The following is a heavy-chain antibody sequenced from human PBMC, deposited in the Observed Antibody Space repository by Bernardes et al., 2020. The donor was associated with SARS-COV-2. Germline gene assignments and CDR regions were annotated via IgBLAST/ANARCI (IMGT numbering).Heavy chain of an antibody. V-gene: IGHV4-59*08. J-gene: IGHJ6*02. CDR2: IYYSGST. CDR3: ARGEEYYDFWSGYYYGMDV. D-gene: IGHD3-3*01. Sequence: SETLSLTCTVSGGSISSYYWSWIRQPPGKGLEWIGYIYYSGSTNYNPSLKSRVTISVDTSKNQFSLKLSSVTAADTAVYYCARGEEYYDFWSGYYYGMDVWGQGTTVTVSS. CDR1: GGSISSYY.